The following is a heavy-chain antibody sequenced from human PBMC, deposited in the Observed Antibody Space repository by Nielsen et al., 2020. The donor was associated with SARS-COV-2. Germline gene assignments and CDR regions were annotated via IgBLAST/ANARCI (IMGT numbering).Heavy chain of an antibody. CDR3: ARGDVVAVPSATSYYYYLDV. Sequence: SVKVSCKVSGGDFSSFAISWVRQAPGQGLEWMGGIIPLFGTPHHAQKFLGRVTITADESTSTAYMELRSLTSEDTAVYFCARGDVVAVPSATSYYYYLDVWGEGTTVTISS. D-gene: IGHD2-2*01. CDR1: GGDFSSFA. CDR2: IIPLFGTP. V-gene: IGHV1-69*13. J-gene: IGHJ6*03.